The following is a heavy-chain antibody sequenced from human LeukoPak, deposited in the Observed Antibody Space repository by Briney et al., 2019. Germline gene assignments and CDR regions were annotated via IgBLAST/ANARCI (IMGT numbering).Heavy chain of an antibody. V-gene: IGHV4-4*07. Sequence: PSETLSLTCTVSGGSISSYYWNWIRQPAGKGLEWIGRIYTSGSTNYNPSLESRVTMSVDTSKNQFSLKLSSVTAADTAVYYCARTSLYYDSSGYPQEYFDYWGQGTLVTVSS. CDR3: ARTSLYYDSSGYPQEYFDY. D-gene: IGHD3-22*01. J-gene: IGHJ4*02. CDR2: IYTSGST. CDR1: GGSISSYY.